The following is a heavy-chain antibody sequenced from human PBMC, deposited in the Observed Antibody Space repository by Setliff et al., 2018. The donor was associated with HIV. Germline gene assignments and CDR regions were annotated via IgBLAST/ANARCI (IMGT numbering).Heavy chain of an antibody. CDR3: ATGERKVTMIVEATYLDY. J-gene: IGHJ4*02. Sequence: ASVKVSCKASGYTFTSYAMHWVRQAPGQRLEWMGWINAGNGNTKYSQKFQGRVTITRDTSASTAYMELSSLRSEDTAVYYCATGERKVTMIVEATYLDYWGQGTLVTVSS. CDR2: INAGNGNT. CDR1: GYTFTSYA. V-gene: IGHV1-3*01. D-gene: IGHD3-22*01.